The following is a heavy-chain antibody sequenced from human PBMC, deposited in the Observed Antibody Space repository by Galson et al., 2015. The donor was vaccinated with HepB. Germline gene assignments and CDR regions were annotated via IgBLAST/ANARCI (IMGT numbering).Heavy chain of an antibody. CDR1: GFTFSDYY. CDR2: ISSSNSMV. V-gene: IGHV3-11*01. D-gene: IGHD3-9*01. J-gene: IGHJ6*02. CDR3: ARGPPYYEVLTGYTMGYYYGMDV. Sequence: SLRLSCAASGFTFSDYYMTWIRQAPGRGLEWVSYISSSNSMVSYADFVKGRFTISRDNAKNSLFLHMSSLRAGDTAVYFCARGPPYYEVLTGYTMGYYYGMDVWGQGTTVSVSS.